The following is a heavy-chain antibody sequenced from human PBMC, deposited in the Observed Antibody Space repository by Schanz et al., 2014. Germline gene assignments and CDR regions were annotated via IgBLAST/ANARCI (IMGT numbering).Heavy chain of an antibody. D-gene: IGHD4-17*01. J-gene: IGHJ4*02. V-gene: IGHV3-23*01. CDR1: GFTFSTYA. CDR3: ARPRFDYGEVDY. CDR2: ISSGSSYA. Sequence: EVQLLDSGGGLVQPGGSLRLSCAASGFTFSTYAMSWVRQAPGKGLEWVSDISSGSSYANYADSVKGRFTISRDRFQNTLYLRMSSLRAEDTAVYYCARPRFDYGEVDYWGQGTLVTVSS.